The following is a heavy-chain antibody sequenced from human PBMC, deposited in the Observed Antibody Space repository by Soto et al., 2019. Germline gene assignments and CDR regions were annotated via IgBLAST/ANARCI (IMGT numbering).Heavy chain of an antibody. CDR3: ARGGSSWYLPFDY. D-gene: IGHD6-13*01. CDR2: IYYSGGT. CDR1: GGSISSYY. J-gene: IGHJ4*02. Sequence: SETLSLTCTVSGGSISSYYWSWIRQPPGKGLEWIGYIYYSGGTNYNPSLKSRVTISVDTSKNQFSLKLSSVTAADTAVYYCARGGSSWYLPFDYWGQGTLVTVSS. V-gene: IGHV4-59*01.